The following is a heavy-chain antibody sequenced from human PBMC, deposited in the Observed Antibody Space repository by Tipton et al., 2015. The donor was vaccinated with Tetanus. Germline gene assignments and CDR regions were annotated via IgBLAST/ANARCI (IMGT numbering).Heavy chain of an antibody. V-gene: IGHV4-39*07. CDR2: IYYSGST. CDR3: ARGVWFGPGPKYYFDY. Sequence: LRLSCTVSGDSISSRNSYWGWIRQPPGKGLEWVGSIYYSGSTHYNPSLKSRVAMSLDTSKTQFSLRLSSVTAADTAVYFCARGVWFGPGPKYYFDYWGQGTLVTVSS. D-gene: IGHD3-10*01. CDR1: GDSISSRNSY. J-gene: IGHJ4*02.